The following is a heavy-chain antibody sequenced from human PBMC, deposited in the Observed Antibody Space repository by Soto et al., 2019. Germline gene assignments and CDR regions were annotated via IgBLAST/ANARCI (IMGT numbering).Heavy chain of an antibody. J-gene: IGHJ4*02. D-gene: IGHD3-3*02. Sequence: QLQESGPGLVKPSETLSLICNVSGRSMISYYWSWLRQPAGKGLEWIGRVYTGGNTNYNPSLKSRVTMSVDTSKSQFSLKLTSETAADTAVYYCAREGDDRHFFFDSWGQGTLVTVSS. CDR2: VYTGGNT. V-gene: IGHV4-4*07. CDR3: AREGDDRHFFFDS. CDR1: GRSMISYY.